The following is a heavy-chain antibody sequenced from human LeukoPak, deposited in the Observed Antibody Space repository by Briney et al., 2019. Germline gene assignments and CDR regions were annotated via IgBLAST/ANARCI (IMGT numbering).Heavy chain of an antibody. CDR2: IKQDGSEN. CDR3: AREMYYYGSSGYYGGYFDY. Sequence: PGGSLTLSCAVSGCSISSYWMSWVRQPPGKGLEWVGNIKQDGSENYYVDSVKGRFTISRDNAKNSLYLQMNSLRAEDTAVYYCAREMYYYGSSGYYGGYFDYWGQGTLVTVSS. J-gene: IGHJ4*02. CDR1: GCSISSYW. D-gene: IGHD3-22*01. V-gene: IGHV3-7*01.